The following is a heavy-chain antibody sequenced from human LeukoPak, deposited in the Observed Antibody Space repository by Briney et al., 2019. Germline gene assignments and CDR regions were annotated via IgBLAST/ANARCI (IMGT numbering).Heavy chain of an antibody. CDR3: ARGRGGATTGFDH. Sequence: ASVKVSCKASGYTFSDYYMHWVRQAPGQGLESMGWINSNSGARNYAPKFQGRVTFSRDNSISTAYMELSSLRSDDTAIYSCARGRGGATTGFDHWGQGTLVTVSS. CDR1: GYTFSDYY. D-gene: IGHD1-26*01. V-gene: IGHV1-2*02. J-gene: IGHJ4*02. CDR2: INSNSGAR.